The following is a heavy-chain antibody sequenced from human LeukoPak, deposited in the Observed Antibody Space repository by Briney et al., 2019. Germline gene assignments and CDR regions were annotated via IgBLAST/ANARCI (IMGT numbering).Heavy chain of an antibody. D-gene: IGHD2-2*01. Sequence: SETLSLTCTVSGGSISSSSYYWGWIRQPPGKGLKWIGSIYYSGSAYYNPSLKSRVTISVDTSKNQFSLKLSSVTAADTAVYYCARGRRDIVVVPAANDAFDIWGQGTMVTVSS. CDR1: GGSISSSSYY. CDR2: IYYSGSA. V-gene: IGHV4-39*07. CDR3: ARGRRDIVVVPAANDAFDI. J-gene: IGHJ3*02.